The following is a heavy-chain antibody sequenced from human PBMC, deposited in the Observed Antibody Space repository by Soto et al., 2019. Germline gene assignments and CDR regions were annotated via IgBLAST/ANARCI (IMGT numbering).Heavy chain of an antibody. Sequence: GGSLRLSCAASGFTFSSYSMNWVRQAPGKGLEWVSSISSSSSYIYYADSVKGRFTISRYNAKNSLYLQMDSLRAEDTAVYYCARESLGYCSTSNCYKVDYWGQGTLVTVSS. V-gene: IGHV3-21*01. CDR2: ISSSSSYI. D-gene: IGHD2-2*02. CDR3: ARESLGYCSTSNCYKVDY. J-gene: IGHJ4*02. CDR1: GFTFSSYS.